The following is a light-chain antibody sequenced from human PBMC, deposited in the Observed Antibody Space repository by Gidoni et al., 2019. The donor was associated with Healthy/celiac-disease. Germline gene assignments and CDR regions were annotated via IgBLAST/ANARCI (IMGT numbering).Light chain of an antibody. J-gene: IGKJ5*01. CDR2: DAS. CDR1: QSVSSY. V-gene: IGKV3-11*01. Sequence: EIVLTQSPATLSLSPGERATLYCRASQSVSSYLAWYQQKPGQAPRLLIYDASNRATGIPARFSGSGSGTDFTITISRLEHEDFEVYYCQQRSNWTTFGQGTRMEIK. CDR3: QQRSNWTT.